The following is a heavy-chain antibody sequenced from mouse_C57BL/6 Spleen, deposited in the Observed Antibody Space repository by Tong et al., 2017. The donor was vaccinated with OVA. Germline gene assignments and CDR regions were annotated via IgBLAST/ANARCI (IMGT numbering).Heavy chain of an antibody. Sequence: EVQLQESGEGLVKPGGSLKLSCAASGFTFSSYAMSWVRQTPEKRLEWVAYISSGGDYIYYADTVKGRFTISRDNAKNTLYLQMSSLKSEDTAMYYCTREEDYDYDGAWFTYWDQGTLVTVSA. V-gene: IGHV5-9-1*02. CDR1: GFTFSSYA. CDR2: ISSGGDYI. CDR3: TREEDYDYDGAWFTY. J-gene: IGHJ3*01. D-gene: IGHD2-4*01.